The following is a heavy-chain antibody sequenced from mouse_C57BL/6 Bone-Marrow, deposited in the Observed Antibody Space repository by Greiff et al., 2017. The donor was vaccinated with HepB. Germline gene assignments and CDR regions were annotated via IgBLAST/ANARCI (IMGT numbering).Heavy chain of an antibody. CDR2: IDPSDSYT. J-gene: IGHJ3*01. Sequence: QVQLQQPGAELVMPGASVKLSCKASGYTFTSYWMHWVKQRPGQGLEWIGEIDPSDSYTNYNQKFKGKSTLTVDKSSSTAYMQLSSLTSEDSAVYYCAREGGFSRFDYEGQGTLITVTA. CDR3: AREGGFSRFDY. V-gene: IGHV1-69*01. CDR1: GYTFTSYW.